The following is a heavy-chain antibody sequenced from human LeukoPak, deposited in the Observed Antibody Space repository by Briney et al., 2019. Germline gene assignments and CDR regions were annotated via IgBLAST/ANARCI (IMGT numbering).Heavy chain of an antibody. CDR1: GFTFSTYA. V-gene: IGHV3-48*01. Sequence: PGGSLRLSCAASGFTFSTYAMNWVRQAPGKGLEWVSYISSSSSTIYYADSVKGRFTISRDNAKNSLYLQMNSLRAEDTAVYYCARSDWYFDLWGRGTLVTVSS. J-gene: IGHJ2*01. CDR3: ARSDWYFDL. CDR2: ISSSSSTI.